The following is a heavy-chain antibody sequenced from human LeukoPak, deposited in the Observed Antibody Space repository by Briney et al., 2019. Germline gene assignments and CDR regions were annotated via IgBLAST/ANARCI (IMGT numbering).Heavy chain of an antibody. Sequence: SETLSLTCAVDGGSFSGYYWSLIRQPPGKRLWWIGEINHSGNTNYSPSLQSRLTISVDTSKNQFSLKLSSVTAADTALYYCARGGGITKYPVDYWSQGILVTVSS. V-gene: IGHV4-34*01. CDR3: ARGGGITKYPVDY. CDR1: GGSFSGYY. J-gene: IGHJ4*02. D-gene: IGHD1-14*01. CDR2: INHSGNT.